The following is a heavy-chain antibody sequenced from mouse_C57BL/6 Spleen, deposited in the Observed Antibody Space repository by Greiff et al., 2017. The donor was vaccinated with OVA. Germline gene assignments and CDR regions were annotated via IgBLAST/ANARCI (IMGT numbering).Heavy chain of an antibody. CDR3: ARHSNYGGGFCYAMDY. Sequence: EVQRVESGGGLVQPGESLKLSCESNEYEFPSHDMSWVRKTPEKRLELVAAINSDGGSTYYPDTMERRFIISRDNTKKTLYLQMSSLRSEDTALYYCARHSNYGGGFCYAMDYWGQGTSVTVSS. CDR1: EYEFPSHD. CDR2: INSDGGST. D-gene: IGHD2-5*01. V-gene: IGHV5-2*01. J-gene: IGHJ4*01.